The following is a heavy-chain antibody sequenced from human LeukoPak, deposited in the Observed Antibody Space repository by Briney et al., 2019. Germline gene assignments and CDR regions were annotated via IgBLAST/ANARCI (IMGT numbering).Heavy chain of an antibody. Sequence: LSLTCTVSGGSISSSSYYWGWVRQAPGKGLEWVAVISYDGSNKYYADSVKGRFTISRDNSKNTLYLQMNSLRAEDTAVYYCARDGVSWGQGTLVTVSS. J-gene: IGHJ4*02. CDR2: ISYDGSNK. D-gene: IGHD2/OR15-2a*01. CDR3: ARDGVS. V-gene: IGHV3-30-3*01. CDR1: GGSISSSSYY.